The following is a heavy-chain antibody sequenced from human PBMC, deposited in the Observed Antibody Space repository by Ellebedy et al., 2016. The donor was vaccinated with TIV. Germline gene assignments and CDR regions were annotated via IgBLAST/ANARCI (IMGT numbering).Heavy chain of an antibody. J-gene: IGHJ4*02. CDR1: GYTLTELS. CDR3: ARAPGIAVAGTAPIDY. Sequence: AASVKVSCKVSGYTLTELSMHWVRQAPGKGLEWMGGFDPEDGETIYAQKFQGRVTMTEDTSTDTAYMELSSLRSEDTAVYYCARAPGIAVAGTAPIDYWGQGTLFTVSS. D-gene: IGHD6-19*01. CDR2: FDPEDGET. V-gene: IGHV1-24*01.